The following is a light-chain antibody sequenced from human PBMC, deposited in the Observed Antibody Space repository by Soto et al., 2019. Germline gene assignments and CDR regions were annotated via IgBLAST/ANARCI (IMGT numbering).Light chain of an antibody. V-gene: IGLV2-14*01. CDR2: EVS. Sequence: QSVPTQPASVSGSPGQSITISCTGTSSDVGAYNYVSWYQQHPGKAPQLMIYEVSNRPSGVSNRFSGSKSGNTASLTISGLQAEDEADYYCSSYTTSSTLCVFGTGTKVTVL. CDR1: SSDVGAYNY. CDR3: SSYTTSSTLCV. J-gene: IGLJ1*01.